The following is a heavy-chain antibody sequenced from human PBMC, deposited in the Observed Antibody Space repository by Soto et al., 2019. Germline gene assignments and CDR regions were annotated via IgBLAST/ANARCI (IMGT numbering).Heavy chain of an antibody. V-gene: IGHV3-11*01. CDR2: ITSGSTI. D-gene: IGHD6-19*01. Sequence: QVQLVESGGGLVKPGGSLRLSCAASGFTFSDYYMSWFRQAPGKGLEWVSYITSGSTIYYADSVKGRFTISRDNAKNSLYLQMNSLRAEDTAVYYCARAPYSSGWYDYYYGMDVWGQGTTVTVSS. CDR3: ARAPYSSGWYDYYYGMDV. J-gene: IGHJ6*02. CDR1: GFTFSDYY.